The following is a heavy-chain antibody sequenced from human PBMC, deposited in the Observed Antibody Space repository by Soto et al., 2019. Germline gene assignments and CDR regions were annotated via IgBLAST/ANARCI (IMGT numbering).Heavy chain of an antibody. V-gene: IGHV4-39*01. Sequence: QLQLQESGPGRVKPSETLSLTCTVSGGSISSSSYYWGWIRQPPGKGLEWIGRIYYSGSTYYNPSLKGRVTISVDTSKNQFSLKLSSVTAADTAVYYCARLSRELRAFDIWGQGTMVTVSS. J-gene: IGHJ3*02. CDR3: ARLSRELRAFDI. CDR1: GGSISSSSYY. D-gene: IGHD1-26*01. CDR2: IYYSGST.